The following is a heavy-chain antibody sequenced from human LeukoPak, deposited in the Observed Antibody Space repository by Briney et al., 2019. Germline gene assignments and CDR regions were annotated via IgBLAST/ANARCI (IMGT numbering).Heavy chain of an antibody. CDR3: AKVRLGGAKGYFDY. D-gene: IGHD1-26*01. CDR2: ISWDGGST. Sequence: GGSLRLSCAASGFTFDDYTMHWVRQAPGKGLEWVSLISWDGGSTYYADSVKGRFTISRDNSKNSLYLQMNSLRTEDAALYYCAKVRLGGAKGYFDYWGQGTLVTVSS. CDR1: GFTFDDYT. J-gene: IGHJ4*02. V-gene: IGHV3-43*01.